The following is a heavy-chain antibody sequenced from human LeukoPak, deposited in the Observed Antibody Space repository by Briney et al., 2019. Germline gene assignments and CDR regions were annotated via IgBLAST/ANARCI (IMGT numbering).Heavy chain of an antibody. CDR3: ARADVLLWFGEPHPHYMDV. J-gene: IGHJ6*03. CDR2: IIPIFGTA. V-gene: IGHV1-69*05. Sequence: ASVKVSCKASGGTFSSYAISWVRQAPGQGLEWMGGIIPIFGTANYAQKFQGRVTITTDESTSTVYMELSSLRSEDTAVYYCARADVLLWFGEPHPHYMDVWGKGTTVTVSS. D-gene: IGHD3-10*01. CDR1: GGTFSSYA.